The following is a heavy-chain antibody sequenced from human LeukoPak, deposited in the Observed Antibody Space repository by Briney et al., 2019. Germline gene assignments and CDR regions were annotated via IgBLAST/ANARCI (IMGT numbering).Heavy chain of an antibody. D-gene: IGHD1-26*01. CDR2: ISGSGGST. CDR3: AKMRSGLGSYGAVDY. Sequence: GGSLRLSCAASGFTFSSYGMSWVRQAPGKGLEWVSAISGSGGSTYYADSVKGRFTISRDNSKNTLYLQMNSLRAEDTAVYYCAKMRSGLGSYGAVDYWGQGTLVTVSS. J-gene: IGHJ4*02. CDR1: GFTFSSYG. V-gene: IGHV3-23*01.